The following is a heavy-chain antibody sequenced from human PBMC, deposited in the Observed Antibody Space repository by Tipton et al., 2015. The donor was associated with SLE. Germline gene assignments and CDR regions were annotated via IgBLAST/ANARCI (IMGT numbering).Heavy chain of an antibody. CDR2: INHSGST. D-gene: IGHD3-16*01. CDR1: GGSFSIYY. J-gene: IGHJ6*02. CDR3: ARDQSILGDYYYGMDV. V-gene: IGHV4-34*01. Sequence: TLSLTCAVYGGSFSIYYWSWIRQPPGKGLEWIGEINHSGSTNYNSSLKSRVTISVDTSKNQFSLKLSSVTAADTAVYYCARDQSILGDYYYGMDVWGQGTTVTVSS.